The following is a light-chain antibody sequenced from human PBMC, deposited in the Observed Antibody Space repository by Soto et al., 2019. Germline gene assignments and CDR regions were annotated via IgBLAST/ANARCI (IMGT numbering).Light chain of an antibody. CDR1: QSISSSD. Sequence: DIVLTQSPGTLSLSPGERATLSRRASQSISSSDLAWHQQKPGQAPRLLIYGASSRATGIPDRFSGSGSGTDFTLTISGLEPEDFALYYCQQYGSSPGFTFGGGTKVEI. CDR2: GAS. J-gene: IGKJ4*01. CDR3: QQYGSSPGFT. V-gene: IGKV3-20*01.